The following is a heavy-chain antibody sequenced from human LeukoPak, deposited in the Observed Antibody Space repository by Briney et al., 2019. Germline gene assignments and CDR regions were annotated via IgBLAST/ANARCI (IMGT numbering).Heavy chain of an antibody. D-gene: IGHD3-22*01. CDR2: INHSGST. V-gene: IGHV4-34*01. J-gene: IGHJ5*02. Sequence: PSETLSLTCAVYGGSFSGYYWSWIRQPPGKGLEWIGEINHSGSTNYNPSLKCRVTISVDTSKNQFSLKLSSVTAADTAVYYCARAWQEWHYYDSSGYYYLNWFDPWGQGTLVTVSS. CDR1: GGSFSGYY. CDR3: ARAWQEWHYYDSSGYYYLNWFDP.